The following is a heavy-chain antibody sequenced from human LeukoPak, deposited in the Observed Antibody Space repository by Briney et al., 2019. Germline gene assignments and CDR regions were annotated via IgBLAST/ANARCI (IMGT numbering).Heavy chain of an antibody. CDR3: ASRRFGDA. CDR2: INHSGST. Sequence: SETLSLACAVYGGSFSGYYWSWIRQPPGKGLEWIGEINHSGSTNYNPSLKSRVTISVDTSKNQFSLKLSSVTAADTAVYYCASRRFGDAWGQGTLVTVSS. J-gene: IGHJ5*02. V-gene: IGHV4-34*01. D-gene: IGHD3-10*01. CDR1: GGSFSGYY.